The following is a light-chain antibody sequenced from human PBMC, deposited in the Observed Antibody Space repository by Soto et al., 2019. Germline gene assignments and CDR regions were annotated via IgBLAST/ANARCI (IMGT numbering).Light chain of an antibody. V-gene: IGKV1-33*01. J-gene: IGKJ5*01. Sequence: IPMTQSPSSLSASVGDRVTITCQASRDIDNYLNWYQQKPGKAPNLLIYDASNLETGVPLRFSGSRSGTHFTLTISSLQPEDIGTYYCHQYDNRPFTFGQGTRLATK. CDR1: RDIDNY. CDR3: HQYDNRPFT. CDR2: DAS.